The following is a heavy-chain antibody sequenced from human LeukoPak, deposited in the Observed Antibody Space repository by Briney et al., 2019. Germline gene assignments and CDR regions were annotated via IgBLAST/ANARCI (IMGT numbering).Heavy chain of an antibody. D-gene: IGHD3-9*01. Sequence: ASVKVSCKVSGYTLTELSMHWVRQAPGKGLEWMGGFDPEDGETIYAQRFQGRVTVTTVTSTSTAYMELRSLRSDDTAVYYCARFSEYYDILTGYYKAWFDPWGQGTLVTVSS. CDR1: GYTLTELS. V-gene: IGHV1-24*01. CDR3: ARFSEYYDILTGYYKAWFDP. J-gene: IGHJ5*02. CDR2: FDPEDGET.